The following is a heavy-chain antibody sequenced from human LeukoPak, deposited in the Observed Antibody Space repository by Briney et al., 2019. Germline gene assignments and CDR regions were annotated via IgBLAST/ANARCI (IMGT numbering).Heavy chain of an antibody. J-gene: IGHJ4*02. CDR2: IYYSEST. V-gene: IGHV4-61*01. D-gene: IGHD6-25*01. Sequence: PSETLSLTCTVSGDSVSSGSYYWSWIRQPPGKGLEWIGYIYYSESTNYNPSLKSRVTISVDTSKNQFSLKLSSVTAADTAVYYCARENFGIAATIDYWGQGTLVTVSS. CDR1: GDSVSSGSYY. CDR3: ARENFGIAATIDY.